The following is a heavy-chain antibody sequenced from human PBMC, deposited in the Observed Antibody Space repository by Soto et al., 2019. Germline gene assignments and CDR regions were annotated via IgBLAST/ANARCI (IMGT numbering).Heavy chain of an antibody. V-gene: IGHV3-21*01. CDR1: GFTFSSYS. CDR3: ARAQDGGTSDDYYYYYYMDV. Sequence: GGSLRLSCAASGFTFSSYSMNWVRQAPGKGLEWVSSISSSSSYIYYADSVKGRFTISRDNAKNSLSLQMNSLRAEDTAVYYCARAQDGGTSDDYYYYYYMDVWCKGTTVTVAS. CDR2: ISSSSSYI. J-gene: IGHJ6*03. D-gene: IGHD1-26*01.